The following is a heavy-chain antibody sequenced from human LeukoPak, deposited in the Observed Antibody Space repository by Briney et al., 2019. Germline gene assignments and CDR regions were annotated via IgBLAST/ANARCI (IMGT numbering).Heavy chain of an antibody. J-gene: IGHJ4*02. D-gene: IGHD1-26*01. Sequence: PGGSLRLSCAASGYTFSSHAMSWVRQAPGKGLEWVSGITGSGGGTYYADSVKGRFTISRDNSKNTVYVQMNSLRAEDTAVYYCAKDSFSSGSYHAIIDYWGQGTLVTVSS. CDR1: GYTFSSHA. V-gene: IGHV3-23*01. CDR3: AKDSFSSGSYHAIIDY. CDR2: ITGSGGGT.